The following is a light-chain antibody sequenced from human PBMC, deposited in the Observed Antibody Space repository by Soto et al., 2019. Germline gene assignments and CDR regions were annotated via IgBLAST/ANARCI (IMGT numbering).Light chain of an antibody. J-gene: IGKJ2*02. Sequence: EIVMTQSPATLSVSPGERATLSCRASQSVSSNLAWYQQKPGQAPRLLIYGASTRATGTPARFSGSGSGTEFTLTISSLQSEDFAVYYCQQYNNWPPSGTFGQGTKLEIK. CDR2: GAS. CDR3: QQYNNWPPSGT. V-gene: IGKV3-15*01. CDR1: QSVSSN.